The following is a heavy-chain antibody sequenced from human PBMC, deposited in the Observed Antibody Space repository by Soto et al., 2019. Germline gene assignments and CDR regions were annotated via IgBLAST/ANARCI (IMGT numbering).Heavy chain of an antibody. D-gene: IGHD6-19*01. Sequence: DVQLVESGGGVVQPGGSLRLSCAASGLSFNIYWMHWVRQVPGKGLVWLARINSDGSHTIYVDSVKGRFTISRDNANNSVFLQMDSLRDEDTGVYYCAGGLAGLDVWGQGPTVTVSS. CDR2: INSDGSHT. CDR3: AGGLAGLDV. V-gene: IGHV3-74*01. CDR1: GLSFNIYW. J-gene: IGHJ6*02.